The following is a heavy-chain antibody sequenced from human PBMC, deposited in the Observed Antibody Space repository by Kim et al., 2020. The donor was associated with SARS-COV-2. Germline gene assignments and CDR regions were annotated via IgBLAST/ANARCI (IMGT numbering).Heavy chain of an antibody. V-gene: IGHV3-49*04. CDR3: TREAYYDSSGYGHFDY. D-gene: IGHD3-22*01. Sequence: GGSLRLSCTASGFTFGDYAMSWVRQAPGKGLEWVGFIRSKAYGGTTEYAASVKGRFTISRDDSKSIAYLQMNSLKTEDTAVYYCTREAYYDSSGYGHFDYWGQGTLVTVSS. CDR2: IRSKAYGGTT. J-gene: IGHJ4*02. CDR1: GFTFGDYA.